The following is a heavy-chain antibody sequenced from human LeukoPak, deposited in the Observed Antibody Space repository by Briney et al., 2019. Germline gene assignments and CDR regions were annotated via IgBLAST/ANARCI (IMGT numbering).Heavy chain of an antibody. CDR2: IYTSGST. J-gene: IGHJ4*02. CDR1: GGSISSYY. Sequence: PSETLSLTCTVSGGSISSYYWSWIRQPAGKGLEWIGRIYTSGSTNYNPSPKSRVTMSVDTSKNQFSLKLSSVTAADTAAYYCARDLLAAAAGTYFDYWGQGTLVTVSS. D-gene: IGHD6-13*01. V-gene: IGHV4-4*07. CDR3: ARDLLAAAAGTYFDY.